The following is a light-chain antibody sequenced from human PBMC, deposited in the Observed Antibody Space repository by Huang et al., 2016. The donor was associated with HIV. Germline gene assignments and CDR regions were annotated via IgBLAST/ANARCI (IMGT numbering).Light chain of an antibody. V-gene: IGKV1-5*03. J-gene: IGKJ1*01. CDR2: KIS. CDR1: PNISSW. CDR3: QYGET. Sequence: DIQMTQSPSTLSAFVGDRLTTTCRASPNISSWLAWYQQKPGKAPRLLIYKISSLESGVPSRFSGSGSGTEFTLTISSLQPDDIGTYYCQYGETFGQGSKVEVK.